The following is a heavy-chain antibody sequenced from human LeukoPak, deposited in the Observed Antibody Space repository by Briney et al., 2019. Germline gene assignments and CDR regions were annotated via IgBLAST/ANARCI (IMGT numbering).Heavy chain of an antibody. CDR3: AREGKQRAFDY. D-gene: IGHD6-25*01. J-gene: IGHJ4*02. Sequence: ASVKVSCKASGYTFTSYDINWVRQAPGRGLEWMGRINPNSGGTNYAQKFQGRVTMTRDTSISTAYMELSRLRSDDTAVYYCAREGKQRAFDYWGQGTLVTASS. CDR2: INPNSGGT. CDR1: GYTFTSYD. V-gene: IGHV1-2*06.